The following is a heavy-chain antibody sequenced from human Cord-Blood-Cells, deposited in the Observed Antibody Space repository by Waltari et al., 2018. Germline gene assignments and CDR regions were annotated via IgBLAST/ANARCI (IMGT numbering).Heavy chain of an antibody. V-gene: IGHV3-30*18. Sequence: QVQLVESGGGVVQPGRSLRLSCAASGFTFSSYGMHWVRQAPGEGLEWVAVISYDESNKYYADSVKGRFTISRDNSKNTLYLQMNSLRAEDTAVYYCAKDPGLMGPRGSSYFDYWGQGTLVTVSS. CDR2: ISYDESNK. CDR1: GFTFSSYG. CDR3: AKDPGLMGPRGSSYFDY. J-gene: IGHJ4*02. D-gene: IGHD6-6*01.